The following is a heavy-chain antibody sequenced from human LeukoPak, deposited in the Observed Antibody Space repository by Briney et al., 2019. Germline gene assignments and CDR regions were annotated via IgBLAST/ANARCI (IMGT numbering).Heavy chain of an antibody. Sequence: PSKTLSLTCTVSGGSISSGDYYWSWIRQPPGKGLKWIGYIYYSGSTYYNPSLKSRVTISVDTSKSQFSLKLSSVTAADTAVYYCARVNYYEEYFQHWGQGTLVTVSS. D-gene: IGHD3-22*01. CDR3: ARVNYYEEYFQH. CDR2: IYYSGST. CDR1: GGSISSGDYY. J-gene: IGHJ1*01. V-gene: IGHV4-30-4*01.